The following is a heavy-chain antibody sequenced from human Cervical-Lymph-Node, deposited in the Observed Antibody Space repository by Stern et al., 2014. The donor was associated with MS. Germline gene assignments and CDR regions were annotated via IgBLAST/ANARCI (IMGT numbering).Heavy chain of an antibody. J-gene: IGHJ4*02. CDR2: IFPGGSDI. Sequence: EVQLVQSGPEVKRPGESLKISCQASGYTFTSYWIGWVRQMPGKGLEWIAIIFPGGSDIRYSPAFQGQVTISPDKSSSPAYLQWNNLKASDTAIYYCARQRYFDYWGQGTLVTVSS. CDR3: ARQRYFDY. CDR1: GYTFTSYW. V-gene: IGHV5-51*01.